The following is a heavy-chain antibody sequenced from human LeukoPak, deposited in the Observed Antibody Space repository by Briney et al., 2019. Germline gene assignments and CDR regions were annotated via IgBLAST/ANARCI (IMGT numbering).Heavy chain of an antibody. J-gene: IGHJ4*02. CDR2: IWYDGGNK. Sequence: GRSLRLSCAASGFNFRNYGMHWVRQAPGKGLEWVAVIWYDGGNKYDEDSVKGRFTISRENAKNMLYLQMNSLRVEDTAVYYCARESEIDVDTVMVLDYWGQGTMVTVSS. CDR1: GFNFRNYG. V-gene: IGHV3-33*01. CDR3: ARESEIDVDTVMVLDY. D-gene: IGHD5-18*01.